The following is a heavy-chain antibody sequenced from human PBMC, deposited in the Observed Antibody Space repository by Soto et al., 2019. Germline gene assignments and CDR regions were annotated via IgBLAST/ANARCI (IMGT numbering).Heavy chain of an antibody. Sequence: GGSLRLSCAASGFIFSSYSMNWVRQAPGKGLEWVSYISSGSSTIYYADSVKGRFTISRDNAKNSLYLQMNSLRAEDTALYYCARGMTPQVLYYYYYMDVWGKGTTVTVSS. J-gene: IGHJ6*03. CDR3: ARGMTPQVLYYYYYMDV. CDR1: GFIFSSYS. CDR2: ISSGSSTI. V-gene: IGHV3-48*01. D-gene: IGHD2-15*01.